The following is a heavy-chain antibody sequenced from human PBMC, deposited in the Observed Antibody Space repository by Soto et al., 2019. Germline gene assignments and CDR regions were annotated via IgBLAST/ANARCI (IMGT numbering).Heavy chain of an antibody. D-gene: IGHD6-13*01. V-gene: IGHV3-30-3*01. CDR2: ISYDGSNK. CDR3: ARDAGSPVWFDP. J-gene: IGHJ5*02. Sequence: QVQLVESGGGVVQPGRSLRLSCAASGFTFSSYAMHWVRQAPGKGLEWVAVISYDGSNKYYADSVKGRFTISRDNSKNTLYLQMNSLIAEDTAVYYCARDAGSPVWFDPWGQGTLVTVSS. CDR1: GFTFSSYA.